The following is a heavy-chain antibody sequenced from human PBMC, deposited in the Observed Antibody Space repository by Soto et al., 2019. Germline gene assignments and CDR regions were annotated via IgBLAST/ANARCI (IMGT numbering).Heavy chain of an antibody. V-gene: IGHV1-18*01. J-gene: IGHJ4*02. CDR1: GYTFINYH. D-gene: IGHD5-12*01. Sequence: QVQLVQSGGEVKKPGASVTVSCKASGYTFINYHITWVRQAPGQGLEWMAWINTYNGMTDYAQRLQCXVTMTRDTSTSTAYMELRNLGSDDTAVYFCAKSPRGEMATDWGQGTLVTVSS. CDR2: INTYNGMT. CDR3: AKSPRGEMATD.